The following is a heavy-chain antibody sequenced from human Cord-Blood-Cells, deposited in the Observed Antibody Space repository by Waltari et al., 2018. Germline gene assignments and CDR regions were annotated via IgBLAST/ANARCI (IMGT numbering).Heavy chain of an antibody. J-gene: IGHJ5*02. CDR1: GGSISSSSYY. V-gene: IGHV4-39*01. CDR2: IYYSGST. Sequence: QLQLQESGPGLVKPSETLSLTCTVPGGSISSSSYYWGWIRQPPGKGLEWIGSIYYSGSTYYNPSLKSRVTISVDTSKNQFSLKLSSVTAADTAVYYCARRLQYMYVPYNWFDPWGQGTLVTVSS. D-gene: IGHD2-8*01. CDR3: ARRLQYMYVPYNWFDP.